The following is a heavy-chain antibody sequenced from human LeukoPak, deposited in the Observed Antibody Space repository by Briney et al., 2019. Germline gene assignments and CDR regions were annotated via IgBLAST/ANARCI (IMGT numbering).Heavy chain of an antibody. D-gene: IGHD4-17*01. V-gene: IGHV1-46*01. CDR1: GYTFTSYY. CDR3: ARDQYGDYAYYYYYMDV. CDR2: INPSGGST. J-gene: IGHJ6*03. Sequence: ASVKVSCKASGYTFTSYYMHWVRQAPGQGLEWMGIINPSGGSTSYAQKFQGRVTMTRDTSISTAYMELSRLRSDDTAVYYCARDQYGDYAYYYYYMDVWGKGTTVTVSS.